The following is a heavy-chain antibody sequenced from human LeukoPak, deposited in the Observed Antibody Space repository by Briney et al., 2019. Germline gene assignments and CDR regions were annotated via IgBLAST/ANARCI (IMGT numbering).Heavy chain of an antibody. D-gene: IGHD3-10*01. CDR1: GFTFSTYE. V-gene: IGHV3-48*03. Sequence: AGSLRLSCAASGFTFSTYEVSWVRQAPGKGLEWVSYISSSGSDRYYTDSVKGRFIISRNNATNSLSLQMNSLRAEDTAIYYCARGYFYGSGAFDIWGQGTMVPVSS. J-gene: IGHJ3*02. CDR3: ARGYFYGSGAFDI. CDR2: ISSSGSDR.